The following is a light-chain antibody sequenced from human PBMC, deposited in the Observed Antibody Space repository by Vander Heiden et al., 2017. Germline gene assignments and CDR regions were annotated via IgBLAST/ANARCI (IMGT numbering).Light chain of an antibody. Sequence: DIVLTQSPATLSFSPGERATLSCRASQSVSSYLAWYQQKPGQAPRLLIYDASNRATGIPARFSGSGSGTDFTLTISSLEPEDFAVYYCQQRSNQPHTFGQGTKVEIK. CDR3: QQRSNQPHT. V-gene: IGKV3-11*01. CDR1: QSVSSY. CDR2: DAS. J-gene: IGKJ2*01.